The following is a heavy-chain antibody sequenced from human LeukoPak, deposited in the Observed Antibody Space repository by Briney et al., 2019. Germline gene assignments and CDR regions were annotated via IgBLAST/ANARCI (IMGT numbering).Heavy chain of an antibody. J-gene: IGHJ6*02. V-gene: IGHV3-33*01. Sequence: GGSLRLSCAASGFPFSSYGMHWVRQAPGKGLEWVALIWFDGSNKYYADSVKGRLTISRDNSKNTLYLQMNSLRAEDTAVYYCARDQHYYYYDMDVWGQGTTVTVSS. CDR2: IWFDGSNK. CDR1: GFPFSSYG. CDR3: ARDQHYYYYDMDV.